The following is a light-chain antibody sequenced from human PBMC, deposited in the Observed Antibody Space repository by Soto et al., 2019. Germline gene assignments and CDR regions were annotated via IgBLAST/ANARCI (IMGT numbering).Light chain of an antibody. CDR2: GNS. V-gene: IGLV1-40*01. Sequence: QSVLTQPPSVSGAPGQRVTISCTGSSSNIGAGYDVHWYQQLPGTAPKLLIYGNSNRPSGVPDRFSGSKSGTSASLAITGPQAEEGADYYCQSYDSGRGGLVFGGGPQLTVL. CDR3: QSYDSGRGGLV. J-gene: IGLJ2*01. CDR1: SSNIGAGYD.